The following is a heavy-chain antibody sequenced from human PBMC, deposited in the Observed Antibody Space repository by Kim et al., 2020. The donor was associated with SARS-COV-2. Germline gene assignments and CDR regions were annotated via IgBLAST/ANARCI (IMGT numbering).Heavy chain of an antibody. V-gene: IGHV4-34*01. Sequence: STTYNPTPKTRVTNTVDTSKNQFSRKLSSVTAADTAVYYCARAPGPFAYWGQGTLVTVSP. CDR3: ARAPGPFAY. CDR2: ST. J-gene: IGHJ4*02. D-gene: IGHD3-10*01.